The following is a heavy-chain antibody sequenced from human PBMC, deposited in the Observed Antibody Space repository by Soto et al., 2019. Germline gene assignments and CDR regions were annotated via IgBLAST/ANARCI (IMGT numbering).Heavy chain of an antibody. D-gene: IGHD2-21*01. V-gene: IGHV4-39*01. CDR1: GDSISSAGYS. J-gene: IGHJ4*02. CDR2: IYYSGNT. Sequence: PSETLSLTCTVSGDSISSAGYSRGWIRQPPGKGLEYIGTIYYSGNTYYNSSLMSRVTISLDTSKNQFSLKLTSVTAADTALYYCARPRPHEHGNKTGFDYRGQGTLVTVSS. CDR3: ARPRPHEHGNKTGFDY.